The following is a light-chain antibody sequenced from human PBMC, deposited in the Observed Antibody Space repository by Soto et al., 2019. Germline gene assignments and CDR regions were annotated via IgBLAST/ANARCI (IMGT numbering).Light chain of an antibody. CDR2: GAS. J-gene: IGKJ5*01. V-gene: IGKV3-20*01. CDR3: QQYGYSPIT. CDR1: HSVTSSY. Sequence: ETVLTQSPGTLSVSPGERVTLSCRASHSVTSSYLAWYQQKPGQAPRLLIYGASSRATGIADRFSGSGSGTDFTLTISRLEPEDFALYYCQQYGYSPITFGQGTRLENK.